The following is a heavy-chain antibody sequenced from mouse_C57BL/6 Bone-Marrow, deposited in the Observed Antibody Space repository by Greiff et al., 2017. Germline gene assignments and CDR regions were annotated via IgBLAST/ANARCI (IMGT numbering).Heavy chain of an antibody. CDR3: ARFYYDWFAY. D-gene: IGHD1-1*01. CDR2: IYPRSGNT. Sequence: QVQLKQSGAELARPGASVKLSCKASGYTFTSYGISWVKQRTGQGLEWIGEIYPRSGNTYYNEKFKGKATLTADKSSSTAYMELRSLTSEDSAVYFCARFYYDWFAYWGQGTLVTVSA. V-gene: IGHV1-81*01. CDR1: GYTFTSYG. J-gene: IGHJ3*01.